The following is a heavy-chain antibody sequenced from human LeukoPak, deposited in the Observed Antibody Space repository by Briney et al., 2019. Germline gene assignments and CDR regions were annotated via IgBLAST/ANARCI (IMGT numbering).Heavy chain of an antibody. CDR2: INHSGST. CDR3: AKYYYDSSGYYYGAFDI. Sequence: SETLSLTCAVYGGSFSGYYWSWIRQPPGKGLEWIGEINHSGSTNYNPSLKSRVTISVDTSKNQFSLKLSSVTAADTAVYYCAKYYYDSSGYYYGAFDIWGQGTKVTVSS. J-gene: IGHJ3*02. D-gene: IGHD3-22*01. CDR1: GGSFSGYY. V-gene: IGHV4-34*01.